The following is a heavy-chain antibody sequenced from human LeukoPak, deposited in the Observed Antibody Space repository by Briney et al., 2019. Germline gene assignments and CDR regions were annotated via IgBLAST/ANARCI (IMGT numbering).Heavy chain of an antibody. CDR1: GGSFSGYY. D-gene: IGHD2-2*01. J-gene: IGHJ6*02. CDR2: INHSGGT. Sequence: PSETLSLTCAVYGGSFSGYYWSWIRQPPGKGLEWIGEINHSGGTNYNPSLKSRVTISVDTSKNQFSLKLSSVTAADTAVYYCARGRRSRSNYYYGMDVWGQGTTVTVSS. CDR3: ARGRRSRSNYYYGMDV. V-gene: IGHV4-34*01.